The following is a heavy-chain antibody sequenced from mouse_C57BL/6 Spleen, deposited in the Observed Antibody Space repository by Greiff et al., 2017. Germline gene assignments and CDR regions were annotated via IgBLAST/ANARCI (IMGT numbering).Heavy chain of an antibody. J-gene: IGHJ2*01. CDR1: GYTFTSYW. Sequence: QVQLQQPGTELVKPGASVKLSCKASGYTFTSYWMHWVKQRPGQGLEWIGNINPSNGGTNYNEKFKSKATLTADKSYNTAYMQLSSLTSEDSAVYYCARSRSITGVYYFDYWGQGTTLTVSS. CDR3: ARSRSITGVYYFDY. CDR2: INPSNGGT. D-gene: IGHD4-1*01. V-gene: IGHV1-53*01.